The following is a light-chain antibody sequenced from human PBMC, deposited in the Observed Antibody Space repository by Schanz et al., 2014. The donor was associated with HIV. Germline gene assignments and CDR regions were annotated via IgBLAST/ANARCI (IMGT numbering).Light chain of an antibody. CDR1: QGISSY. J-gene: IGKJ4*01. V-gene: IGKV1-9*01. CDR3: QQPASYPLT. CDR2: AAS. Sequence: IQLTQSPSSLSASVGDRFTITCRASQGISSYLAWYQQKPGKAPKVLIYAASTLQSGVPSRFSGSGSGTYFTLTISSLQPEDFATYYCQQPASYPLTFGGGTKVQIK.